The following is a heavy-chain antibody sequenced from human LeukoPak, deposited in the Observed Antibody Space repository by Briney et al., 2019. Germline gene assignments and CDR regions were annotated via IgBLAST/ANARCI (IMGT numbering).Heavy chain of an antibody. CDR2: IKEDGSET. J-gene: IGHJ4*02. CDR1: GFTFRNYW. D-gene: IGHD4-23*01. Sequence: SGGSLRLSCEASGFTFRNYWMIWVRQAPGKGLERVANIKEDGSETYYVDSVKGRFTISRDNARNSLYLQMNSLRAEDTALYYCAKGKSTTVVTPPSDWGQGTLVTVSS. CDR3: AKGKSTTVVTPPSD. V-gene: IGHV3-7*03.